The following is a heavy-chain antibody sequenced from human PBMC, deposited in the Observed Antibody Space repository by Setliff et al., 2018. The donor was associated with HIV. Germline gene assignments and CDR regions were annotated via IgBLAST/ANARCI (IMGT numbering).Heavy chain of an antibody. Sequence: GASVKVSCKTSGYMFIAYGMSWVRRAPGQGLEWMGWIGPYNGRTEYAQEFQGRVSLTIDTSASTAYMELRSLRSDDTAVYYCARPTYYSDSSGHPHYHFETWGQGTRVTVSS. CDR1: GYMFIAYG. V-gene: IGHV1-18*01. CDR3: ARPTYYSDSSGHPHYHFET. D-gene: IGHD3-22*01. CDR2: IGPYNGRT. J-gene: IGHJ5*02.